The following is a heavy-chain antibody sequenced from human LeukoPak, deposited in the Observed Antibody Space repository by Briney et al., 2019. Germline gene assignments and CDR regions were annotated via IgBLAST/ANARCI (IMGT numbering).Heavy chain of an antibody. V-gene: IGHV3-33*01. CDR2: IWYDGSDK. J-gene: IGHJ4*02. D-gene: IGHD3-16*01. Sequence: GGSLRLSCAASGFSFSNYGMHWVRQAPGKGLEWVAVIWYDGSDKYYADSVKGRFTISRDNSKNTLYVQMSSLRAEDTAVYYCARSNNGGWGYCDYWGQGTLVTVSS. CDR1: GFSFSNYG. CDR3: ARSNNGGWGYCDY.